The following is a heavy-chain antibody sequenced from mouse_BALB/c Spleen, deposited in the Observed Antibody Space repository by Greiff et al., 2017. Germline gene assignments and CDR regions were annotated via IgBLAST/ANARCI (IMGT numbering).Heavy chain of an antibody. V-gene: IGHV5-9-4*01. J-gene: IGHJ4*01. Sequence: EVQRVESGGGLVKPGGSLKLSCAASGLTFSSYAMSWVRQSPETRLEGVAEICSGGSYNYNSDTVPGRFTITSDNAKNTLYLEMSSLRSEDTAIYYCARSPAYYRSMDYWGQGTSVTVSS. CDR2: ICSGGSYN. D-gene: IGHD2-14*01. CDR3: ARSPAYYRSMDY. CDR1: GLTFSSYA.